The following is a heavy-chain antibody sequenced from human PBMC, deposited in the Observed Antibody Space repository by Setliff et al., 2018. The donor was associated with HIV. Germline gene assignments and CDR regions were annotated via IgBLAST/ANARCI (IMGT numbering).Heavy chain of an antibody. CDR1: GGSLSGYY. CDR3: ARGVPPHSHSRLCYLDV. Sequence: PSETLSLTCAVYGGSLSGYYWRWIRQPPGKGLEWIGEVDHTGSTKYTASLKSRVSISTDKSTRRLFLRLTSVTAADAAVYYCARGVPPHSHSRLCYLDVWGKGTTVTVSS. V-gene: IGHV4-34*01. J-gene: IGHJ6*03. CDR2: VDHTGST. D-gene: IGHD2-21*01.